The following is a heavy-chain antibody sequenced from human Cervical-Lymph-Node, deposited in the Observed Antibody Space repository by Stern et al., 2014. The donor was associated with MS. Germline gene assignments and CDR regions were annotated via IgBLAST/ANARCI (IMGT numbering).Heavy chain of an antibody. J-gene: IGHJ4*02. D-gene: IGHD2-2*01. CDR3: AKVGCRRTTQRCYFDN. CDR1: GFTFSNYG. Sequence: VQLVESGGGVVQPGRSLRLSCAASGFTFSNYGMHWVRQAPGKGLEWVAVILYDGTNPYYADSVKGRFIISRDNSKSTLYLQMNSLRTEDTAVYYCAKVGCRRTTQRCYFDNWGQGTLVTVSS. V-gene: IGHV3-30*18. CDR2: ILYDGTNP.